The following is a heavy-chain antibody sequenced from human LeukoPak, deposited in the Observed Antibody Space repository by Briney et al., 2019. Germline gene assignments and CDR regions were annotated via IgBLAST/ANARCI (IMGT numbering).Heavy chain of an antibody. CDR2: INHSGSI. Sequence: PSETLSLTCAVYGGSFTAYYWSVIRQPPGKGLEWIGEINHSGSINYNPSLKSRVTTSVDTSKNQFSLKLSSVTAADTAVYYCAMVVWGSYFDYWGREPWSPSPQ. V-gene: IGHV4-34*01. D-gene: IGHD3-16*01. CDR1: GGSFTAYY. CDR3: AMVVWGSYFDY. J-gene: IGHJ4*02.